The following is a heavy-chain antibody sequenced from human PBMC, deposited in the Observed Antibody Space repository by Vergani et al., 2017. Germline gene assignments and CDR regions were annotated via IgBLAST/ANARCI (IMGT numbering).Heavy chain of an antibody. V-gene: IGHV3-33*01. CDR1: GFTFSSYG. CDR3: ARDLAAAAGTDAFDI. D-gene: IGHD6-13*01. CDR2: IWYDGSNK. J-gene: IGHJ3*02. Sequence: QVQLVESGEGVVQPGRSLRLSCAASGFTFSSYGMHWVRQAPGKGLEWVAVIWYDGSNKYYADSVKGRFTISRDNSKNTLYQQMNSLRAEDTAVYYCARDLAAAAGTDAFDIWGQGTMVTVSS.